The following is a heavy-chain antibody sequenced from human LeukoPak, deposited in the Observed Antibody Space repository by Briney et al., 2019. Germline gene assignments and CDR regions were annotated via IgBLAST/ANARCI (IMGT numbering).Heavy chain of an antibody. Sequence: ASVKVSCKASGYTFTGYYMHWVRQAPGQGLEWMGWINPNSGGTNYAQKFQGRVTMTRDTSISTAYMELRSLRSDDTAVYYCARVAAIGYSYVFDYWGQGTLVTVSS. J-gene: IGHJ4*02. CDR1: GYTFTGYY. CDR3: ARVAAIGYSYVFDY. V-gene: IGHV1-2*02. D-gene: IGHD5-18*01. CDR2: INPNSGGT.